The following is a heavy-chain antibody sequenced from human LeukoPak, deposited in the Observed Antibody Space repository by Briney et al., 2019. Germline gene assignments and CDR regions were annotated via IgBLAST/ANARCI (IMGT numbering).Heavy chain of an antibody. V-gene: IGHV3-74*01. CDR1: GFTFSSNW. CDR2: INEDGSTT. D-gene: IGHD4-17*01. J-gene: IGHJ4*02. Sequence: GGSLRLSCAASGFTFSSNWMHWVRQAPGKGLVWVSRINEDGSTTNYADSVKGRSTIFRDNAKNTLYLQMNSLRAEDTAVYYCAKVFLTVTTVPNFDHWGQGTLVTVSS. CDR3: AKVFLTVTTVPNFDH.